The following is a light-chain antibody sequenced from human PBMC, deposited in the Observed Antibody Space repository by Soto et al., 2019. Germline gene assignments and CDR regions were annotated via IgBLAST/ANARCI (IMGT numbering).Light chain of an antibody. Sequence: QSVLSQPPSASGTPGQTVIISCSGSRSDIGSNFVNWYQHLPGTAPKLLIYNSNQRPSGVPDRFSGSKSGTSASLAISGLQSEDEADYYCAAWDDSLNGRVFGGGTKLTV. CDR1: RSDIGSNF. CDR2: NSN. V-gene: IGLV1-44*01. CDR3: AAWDDSLNGRV. J-gene: IGLJ3*02.